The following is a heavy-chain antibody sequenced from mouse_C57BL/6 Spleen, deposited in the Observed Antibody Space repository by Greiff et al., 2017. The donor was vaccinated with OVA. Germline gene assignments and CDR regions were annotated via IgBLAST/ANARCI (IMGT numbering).Heavy chain of an antibody. Sequence: VQGVESGAELVKPGASVKISCKASGYAFSSYWMNWVKQRPGKGLEWIGQIYPGDGDTNYNGKFKGKATLTADKSSSTAYMQLSSLTSEDSAVYFCARGATRAWFAYWGQGTLVTVSA. CDR1: GYAFSSYW. J-gene: IGHJ3*01. D-gene: IGHD3-1*01. V-gene: IGHV1-80*01. CDR3: ARGATRAWFAY. CDR2: IYPGDGDT.